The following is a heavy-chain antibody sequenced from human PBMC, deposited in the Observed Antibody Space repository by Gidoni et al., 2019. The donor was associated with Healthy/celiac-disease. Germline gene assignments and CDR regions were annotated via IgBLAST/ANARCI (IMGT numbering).Heavy chain of an antibody. J-gene: IGHJ4*02. Sequence: EVQLVESGGGLVKPGGSLRLSCAASGFTFSSYSMNWVRQAPGKGLEWVSSISSSSSYTYYADSVKGRFTISRDNAKNSLYLQMNSLRAEDTAVYYCARDGPEYSSSDGYIDYWGQGTLVTVSS. CDR3: ARDGPEYSSSDGYIDY. CDR1: GFTFSSYS. V-gene: IGHV3-21*01. D-gene: IGHD6-6*01. CDR2: ISSSSSYT.